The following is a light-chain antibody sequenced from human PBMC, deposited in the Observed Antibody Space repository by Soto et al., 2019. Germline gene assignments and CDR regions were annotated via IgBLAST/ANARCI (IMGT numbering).Light chain of an antibody. CDR3: QQLFDSPIT. CDR2: AAS. Sequence: DIQMTQSPSSLSASLGDRVTITCRAIQGITNYLAWYQVKPGKATKLLIYAASTLESGVPSRFSATVSGTEFSLTITSLQPEDFATYYCQQLFDSPITFGQGTRLEIK. CDR1: QGITNY. J-gene: IGKJ5*01. V-gene: IGKV1-9*01.